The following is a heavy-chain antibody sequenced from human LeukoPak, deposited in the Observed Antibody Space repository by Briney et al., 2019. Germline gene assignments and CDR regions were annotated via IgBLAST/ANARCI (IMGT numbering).Heavy chain of an antibody. CDR1: GYTFTSYY. CDR2: INPSGVST. Sequence: ASVKVSCKASGYTFTSYYMHWVRQAPGQGLEWMGIINPSGVSTSYAQKHQSGVTITTDTSPSTAYMDLRSLRSDDTAVYYCAWGFYGDYEYYFDYWGQGTLVTVSS. CDR3: AWGFYGDYEYYFDY. J-gene: IGHJ4*02. D-gene: IGHD4-17*01. V-gene: IGHV1-46*01.